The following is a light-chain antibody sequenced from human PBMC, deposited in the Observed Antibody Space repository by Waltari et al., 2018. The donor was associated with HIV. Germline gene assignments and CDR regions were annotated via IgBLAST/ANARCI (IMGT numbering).Light chain of an antibody. Sequence: QSVLTQPPSASGTPGQRVTISCSGSSSNIGTFSVLWYQQLPGTAPKLLIYRNNQRPSGVPDRFSGSKSGTSASLAISGLRSEDEADYYCAAWDDSLSRPVFGGGTKLTVL. CDR1: SSNIGTFS. CDR2: RNN. V-gene: IGLV1-47*01. J-gene: IGLJ3*02. CDR3: AAWDDSLSRPV.